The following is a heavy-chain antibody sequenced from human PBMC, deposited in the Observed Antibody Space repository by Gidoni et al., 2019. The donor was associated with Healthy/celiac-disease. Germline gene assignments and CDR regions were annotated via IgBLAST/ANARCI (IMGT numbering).Heavy chain of an antibody. CDR2: INWNGGST. J-gene: IGHJ4*02. CDR3: ARDLRYDFWSELFDY. V-gene: IGHV3-20*04. CDR1: GFTFADYG. D-gene: IGHD3-3*01. Sequence: EVQLVESGGGVVRPGGSLRLSCSASGFTFADYGMSWVRQAPGKGLEWVAGINWNGGSTGYADSVKGRFTISRDNAKNSLYLQMNSLRAEDTALYYCARDLRYDFWSELFDYWGQGTLVTVSS.